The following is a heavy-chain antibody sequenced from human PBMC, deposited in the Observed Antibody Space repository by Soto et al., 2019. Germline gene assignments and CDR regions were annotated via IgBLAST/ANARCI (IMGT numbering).Heavy chain of an antibody. CDR2: IYSGGST. J-gene: IGHJ4*02. CDR3: ARVTGEESVYFDY. V-gene: IGHV3-53*01. CDR1: GFTVSSNY. Sequence: GGSLRLSCAASGFTVSSNYMSWVRQAPGKGLERVSVIYSGGSTYYADSVKGRFTISRDNSKNTLYLQMNSLRAEDTAVYYCARVTGEESVYFDYWGQGTLVTVSS. D-gene: IGHD2-21*01.